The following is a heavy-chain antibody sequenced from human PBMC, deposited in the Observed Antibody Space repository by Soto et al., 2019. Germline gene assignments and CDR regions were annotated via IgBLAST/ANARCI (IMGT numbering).Heavy chain of an antibody. J-gene: IGHJ4*02. D-gene: IGHD4-4*01. CDR1: GFTFSSYW. CDR2: IKQDGSEN. V-gene: IGHV3-7*01. Sequence: EVQLVESGGGLVQPGGSLRLSCAASGFTFSSYWMSWVRQAPGKGLEGVANIKQDGSENYYVDSLKVRFTISRDNAKNSLYLQMNSLRAEDTAVYYCARLPYSNYVDYWGQGTLVTVSS. CDR3: ARLPYSNYVDY.